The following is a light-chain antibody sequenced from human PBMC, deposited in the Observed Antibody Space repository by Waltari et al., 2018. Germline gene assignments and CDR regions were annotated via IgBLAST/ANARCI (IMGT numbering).Light chain of an antibody. J-gene: IGKJ2*01. CDR3: QQYSEYPYT. CDR2: RAS. CDR1: QSISGW. V-gene: IGKV1-5*03. Sequence: DIQMTQSPFTLSSSVVDRVTITCRASQSISGWLSWYQQKPGKAPKLLIFRASSLESGVPSRFSGSGSGSEFTLSISSLQPDDFATYFCQQYSEYPYTFGQGTKLEIK.